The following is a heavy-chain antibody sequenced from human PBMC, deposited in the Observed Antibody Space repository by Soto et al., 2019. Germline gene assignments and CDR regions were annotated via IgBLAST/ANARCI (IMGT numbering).Heavy chain of an antibody. CDR3: ARVRGSGSYAAYYFDS. CDR1: GGSISNGGFY. J-gene: IGHJ4*01. CDR2: IHYSGST. D-gene: IGHD3-10*01. Sequence: PLETLSLTCTVSGGSISNGGFYWNWVRQHPGKGLEWLGYIHYSGSTWYNPSLESRVTISEDTSKDQFALKLRSVTAADTAVYYCARVRGSGSYAAYYFDSWGQGTLVTVSS. V-gene: IGHV4-31*03.